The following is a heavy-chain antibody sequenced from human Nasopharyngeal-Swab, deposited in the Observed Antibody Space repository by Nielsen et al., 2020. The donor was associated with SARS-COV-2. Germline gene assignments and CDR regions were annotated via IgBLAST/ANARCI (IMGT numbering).Heavy chain of an antibody. CDR3: ARTVLRYFDWLLGPFDC. CDR1: GFTFSDYY. D-gene: IGHD3-9*01. CDR2: ISSSGSTI. J-gene: IGHJ4*02. Sequence: GESLKISCAAPGFTFSDYYMSWIRQAPGKGLEWVSYISSSGSTIYYADSVKGRFTISRDNAKNSLYLQMNSLRAEDTAVYYCARTVLRYFDWLLGPFDCWGQGTLVTVSS. V-gene: IGHV3-11*04.